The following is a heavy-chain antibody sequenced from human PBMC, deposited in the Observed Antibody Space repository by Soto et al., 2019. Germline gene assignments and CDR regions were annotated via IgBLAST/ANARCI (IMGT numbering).Heavy chain of an antibody. J-gene: IGHJ6*02. V-gene: IGHV4-59*01. CDR3: ARXGPVVPAAIGYYYGMDV. CDR1: GGSISSYY. Sequence: PSETLSLTCPVSGGSISSYYWSWIRQPPGKGLEWIGYIYYSGSTNYNPSLKSRVTISVDTSKNQFSLKLSSVTAADTAVYYCARXGPVVPAAIGYYYGMDVWGQGTTVTVSS. D-gene: IGHD2-2*01. CDR2: IYYSGST.